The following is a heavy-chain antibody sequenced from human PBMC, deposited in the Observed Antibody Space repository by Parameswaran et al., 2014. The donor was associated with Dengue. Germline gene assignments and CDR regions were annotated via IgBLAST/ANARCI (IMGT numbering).Heavy chain of an antibody. D-gene: IGHD5-18*01. Sequence: WIRQPPGKGLEWVAVISYDGSNKYYADSVKGRFTISRDNSKNTLYLQMNSLRAEDTAVYYCALAYTAMVYLESWGQGTLVTVSS. CDR3: ALAYTAMVYLES. V-gene: IGHV3-30*04. J-gene: IGHJ5*02. CDR2: ISYDGSNK.